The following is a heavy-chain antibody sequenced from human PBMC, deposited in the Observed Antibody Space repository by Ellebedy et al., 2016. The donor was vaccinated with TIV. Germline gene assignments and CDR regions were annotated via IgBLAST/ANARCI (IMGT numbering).Heavy chain of an antibody. D-gene: IGHD4-17*01. CDR1: GFRVSGKY. V-gene: IGHV3-53*01. J-gene: IGHJ4*02. Sequence: GGSPRLSCAASGFRVSGKYMNWVRQAPGKGLEWVSVIYSIGDTHYADPVKGRFSVSRDDSKNTLYLQMNSLRADDTAVYYCATDPDGVYGDTSACWGRGTLVTVSS. CDR3: ATDPDGVYGDTSAC. CDR2: IYSIGDT.